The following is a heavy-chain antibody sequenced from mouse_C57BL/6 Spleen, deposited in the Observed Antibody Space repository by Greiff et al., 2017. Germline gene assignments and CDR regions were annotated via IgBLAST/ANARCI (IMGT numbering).Heavy chain of an antibody. D-gene: IGHD3-3*01. J-gene: IGHJ2*01. CDR3: ARHRTGTGDFDC. Sequence: EVKLMESGGGLVQPGGSLKLSCAASGFTFSDYGMAWVRQAPRKGPEWVAFISDLAYSIYYAATVTGRFTISRENAKNTLYLEMSSLRSEDTAMYYCARHRTGTGDFDCWGQGTTLTVSS. CDR2: ISDLAYSI. V-gene: IGHV5-15*01. CDR1: GFTFSDYG.